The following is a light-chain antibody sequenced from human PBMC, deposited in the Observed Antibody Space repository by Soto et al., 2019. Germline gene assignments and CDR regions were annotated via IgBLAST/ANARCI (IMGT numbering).Light chain of an antibody. CDR2: GST. CDR1: QSVSNNY. CDR3: QLYGSSPQYT. Sequence: EVVLTQSPGTLSLSPGERATLSCRASQSVSNNYLAWYQQNRGQSPKLLIFGSTDRATGIPDRFSGSGSGTVFTLTISSMEPEDFAVYYCQLYGSSPQYTFGQGPKMGIK. J-gene: IGKJ2*01. V-gene: IGKV3-20*01.